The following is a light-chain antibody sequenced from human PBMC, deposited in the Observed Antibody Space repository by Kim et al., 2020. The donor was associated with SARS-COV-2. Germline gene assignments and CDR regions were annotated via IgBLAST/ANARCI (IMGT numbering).Light chain of an antibody. CDR1: QDISNH. CDR3: QQFRFYPPT. Sequence: ASVGDRVTITWRASQDISNHLAWFQQIPGKAPKPLIYAASNLQGGVPARFGGSGSGTQFTLTIGSLQPEDVATYYCQQFRFYPPTFGGGTKVDIK. CDR2: AAS. J-gene: IGKJ4*01. V-gene: IGKV1-16*01.